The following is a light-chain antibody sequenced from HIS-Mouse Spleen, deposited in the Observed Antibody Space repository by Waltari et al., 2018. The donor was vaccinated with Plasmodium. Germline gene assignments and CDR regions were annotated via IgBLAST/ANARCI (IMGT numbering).Light chain of an antibody. Sequence: EIVLTQSPGTLSLSPGERATLSCRASQSVSSSYLAWYQQNPGQAPRLLIYGASSRATGIPDGCRGSGSGKDVTRTISRLEPEDFAGYYCRQYGSSSWTFGQGTKVEIK. J-gene: IGKJ1*01. CDR3: RQYGSSSWT. V-gene: IGKV3-20*01. CDR2: GAS. CDR1: QSVSSSY.